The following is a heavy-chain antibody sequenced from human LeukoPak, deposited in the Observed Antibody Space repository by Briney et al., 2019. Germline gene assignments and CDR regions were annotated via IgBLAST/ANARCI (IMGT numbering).Heavy chain of an antibody. CDR1: GFTFSAYA. D-gene: IGHD4-17*01. Sequence: GGSLRLSCTASGFTFSAYAMMWVRQAPGKGPEWVSAIRGGGTSEFYADSVKGRFRISRDYSKDTLFLQMNSLRAEDTAVYYCARDPNGDYIGAFDMWGPGTMVSVSS. V-gene: IGHV3-23*01. CDR3: ARDPNGDYIGAFDM. CDR2: IRGGGTSE. J-gene: IGHJ3*02.